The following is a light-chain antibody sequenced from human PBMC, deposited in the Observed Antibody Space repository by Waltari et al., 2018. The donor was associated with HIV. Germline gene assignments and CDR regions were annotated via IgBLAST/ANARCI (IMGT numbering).Light chain of an antibody. CDR1: QTITDK. J-gene: IGKJ3*01. Sequence: DIQMTQSPSSLSASVGDRVTVTCRSSQTITDKLNWYQQKPGEAPKVLIYDASTLETGVPSRFSGSGSGTDFTLTISSLQPDDFGTYFCQQSFTSPLTVGPGTKVD. CDR2: DAS. V-gene: IGKV1-39*01. CDR3: QQSFTSPLT.